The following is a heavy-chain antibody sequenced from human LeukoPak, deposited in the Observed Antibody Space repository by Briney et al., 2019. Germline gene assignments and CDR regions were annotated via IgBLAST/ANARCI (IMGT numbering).Heavy chain of an antibody. CDR3: ARDRHYYGSGSYYDY. D-gene: IGHD3-10*01. Sequence: PGRSLRLSCAASGFTFSSYGMHWVRQAPGKGLEWVAVISYDGSNKYYADSVKGRFTISRDNSKNTLYLQMNSLRAEDTAVYYCARDRHYYGSGSYYDYWGQGTLVTVSS. J-gene: IGHJ4*02. CDR1: GFTFSSYG. CDR2: ISYDGSNK. V-gene: IGHV3-30*03.